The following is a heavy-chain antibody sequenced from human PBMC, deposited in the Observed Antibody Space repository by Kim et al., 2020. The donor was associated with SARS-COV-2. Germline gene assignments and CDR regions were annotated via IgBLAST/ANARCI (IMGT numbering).Heavy chain of an antibody. V-gene: IGHV1-3*01. CDR2: LNGGNDDR. J-gene: IGHJ6*01. CDR3: ARGGWLPRASENYYHGMD. CDR1: GYSFSNNA. Sequence: ASVKVSCRATGYSFSNNAVHWVRQAPGQRPEWMGWLNGGNDDRRYSQKFQGRFTMTKDRSTSTMYMELSSLTSEDTAVYYCARGGWLPRASENYYHGMD. D-gene: IGHD3-10*01.